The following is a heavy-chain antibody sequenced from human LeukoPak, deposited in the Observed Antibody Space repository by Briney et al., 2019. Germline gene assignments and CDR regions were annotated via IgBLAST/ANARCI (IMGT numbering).Heavy chain of an antibody. J-gene: IGHJ5*02. CDR3: ARENAAGSYST. CDR2: VSYDGSNK. D-gene: IGHD1-26*01. CDR1: GFTFSNFG. V-gene: IGHV3-30*03. Sequence: GGSLGLSCAASGFTFSNFGMHWVRQAPGKGLEWVAVVSYDGSNKYYADSVKGRFTISRDNSKNTLYLQMNSLRAEDTAVYYCARENAAGSYSTWGQGTLVTVSS.